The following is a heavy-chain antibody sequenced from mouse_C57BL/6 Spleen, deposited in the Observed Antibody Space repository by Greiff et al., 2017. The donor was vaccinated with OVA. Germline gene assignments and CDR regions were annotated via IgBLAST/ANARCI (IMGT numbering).Heavy chain of an antibody. Sequence: VQLKESGPGLVAPSQSLSITCTVSGFSLTSYGVHWVRQPPGKGLEWLVVIWSDGSTTYNSALKSRLSISKDNSKSQVFLKMNSLQTDDTAMYYCARHEDYGRYYAMDYWGQGTSVTVSS. D-gene: IGHD1-1*01. J-gene: IGHJ4*01. CDR3: ARHEDYGRYYAMDY. CDR2: IWSDGST. V-gene: IGHV2-6-1*01. CDR1: GFSLTSYG.